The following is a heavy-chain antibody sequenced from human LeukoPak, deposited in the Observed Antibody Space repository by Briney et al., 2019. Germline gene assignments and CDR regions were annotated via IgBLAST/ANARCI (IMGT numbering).Heavy chain of an antibody. Sequence: SETLSLTCTVSGGSISSSSYYWGWIRQPPGKGLEWIGSIYYSGSTYYNPSLKSRVTISVDTSKNQFSLKLSSVTAADTAVYYCARLSLLMYYDFWSAQPRYGMDVWGQGTTVTVSS. J-gene: IGHJ6*02. CDR2: IYYSGST. CDR3: ARLSLLMYYDFWSAQPRYGMDV. D-gene: IGHD3-3*01. V-gene: IGHV4-39*01. CDR1: GGSISSSSYY.